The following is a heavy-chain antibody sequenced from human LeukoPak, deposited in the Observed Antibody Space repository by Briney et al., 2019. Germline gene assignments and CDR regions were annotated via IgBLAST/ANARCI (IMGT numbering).Heavy chain of an antibody. Sequence: SETLSLTCTVSGGSISSYYWSWIRQPAGKGLEWIGRIYTSGSTNYNPSLKSRVIMSVDTSKNQFSLKLSSVTAADTAVYYCAGTYDSSGYYSPFDYWGQGTLVTVSS. D-gene: IGHD3-22*01. J-gene: IGHJ4*02. CDR2: IYTSGST. V-gene: IGHV4-4*07. CDR1: GGSISSYY. CDR3: AGTYDSSGYYSPFDY.